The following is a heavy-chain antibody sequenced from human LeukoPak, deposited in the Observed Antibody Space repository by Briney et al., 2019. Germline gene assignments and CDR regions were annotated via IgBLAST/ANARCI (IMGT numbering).Heavy chain of an antibody. CDR3: AKCTVVTPDYFDY. V-gene: IGHV3-23*01. J-gene: IGHJ4*02. Sequence: PGGSLRLSCAASGFTFSSYAMSWVRQAPGKGLEWVSAISGSGGSTYYADSAKGRFTISRDNSKNTLYLQMNSLRAEDTAVYYCAKCTVVTPDYFDYWGQGTLVTVSS. CDR1: GFTFSSYA. D-gene: IGHD4-23*01. CDR2: ISGSGGST.